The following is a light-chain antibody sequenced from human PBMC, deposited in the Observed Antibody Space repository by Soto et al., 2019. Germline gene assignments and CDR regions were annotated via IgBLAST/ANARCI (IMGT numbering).Light chain of an antibody. V-gene: IGLV1-51*02. CDR3: GTWDSSLSRV. CDR2: ENN. Sequence: VLTQPPSVSAAPGQKVTISCSGSSSNIGNNYVSWYQQLPGTAPKLLIYENNKRPSGIPDRFSGSKSGTSATLGITGLQTGDEADYYCGTWDSSLSRVFGTGTKVTVL. CDR1: SSNIGNNY. J-gene: IGLJ1*01.